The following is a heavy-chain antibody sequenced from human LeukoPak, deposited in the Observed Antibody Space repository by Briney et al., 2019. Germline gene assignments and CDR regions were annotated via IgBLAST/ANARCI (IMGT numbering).Heavy chain of an antibody. D-gene: IGHD5-18*01. CDR3: AREGYSSYYYYYYGMDV. V-gene: IGHV6-1*01. CDR1: GDSVSSNSAA. J-gene: IGHJ6*02. CDR2: TYYRSKWYN. Sequence: SQTLSLTCAISGDSVSSNSAAWNWIRQSPSRGLEWLGRTYYRSKWYNDYAVSVKSRITINPDTSKNQFSLQLNSVTPEDTAVYYCAREGYSSYYYYYYGMDVWGQGTTATVSS.